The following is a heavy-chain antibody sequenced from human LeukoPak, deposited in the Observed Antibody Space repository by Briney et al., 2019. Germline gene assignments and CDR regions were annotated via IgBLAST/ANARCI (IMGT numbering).Heavy chain of an antibody. Sequence: SETLSLTCTVPGGSISSYHWSWIRQPPWKGLELIGYIYYNWSTNYNPSLMSRVIISVDTSKNQFSLKLSSVTAADTAVYYCARGAAAGTWRFDYWGQGTLVTVSS. J-gene: IGHJ4*02. CDR2: IYYNWST. D-gene: IGHD6-13*01. CDR1: GGSISSYH. V-gene: IGHV4-59*08. CDR3: ARGAAAGTWRFDY.